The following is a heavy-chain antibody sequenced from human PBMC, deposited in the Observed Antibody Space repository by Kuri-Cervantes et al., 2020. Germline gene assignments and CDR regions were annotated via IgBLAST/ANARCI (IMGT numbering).Heavy chain of an antibody. J-gene: IGHJ4*02. CDR2: ISSDGSQI. CDR3: AKSDYYGSGRSFDY. Sequence: GGSLRLSCAASGFTFSSYSIHWFRQAPGKGLEWVAVISSDGSQIYYADSVKGRFTISRDNSKNTLYLQMNSLRAEDTAVYYCAKSDYYGSGRSFDYWGQGTLVTVSS. V-gene: IGHV3-30*01. CDR1: GFTFSSYS. D-gene: IGHD3-10*01.